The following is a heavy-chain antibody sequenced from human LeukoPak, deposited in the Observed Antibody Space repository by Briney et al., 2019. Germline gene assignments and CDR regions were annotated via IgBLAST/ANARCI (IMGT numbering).Heavy chain of an antibody. CDR2: IIPIFGTA. V-gene: IGHV1-69*01. Sequence: SVKVSCKASGGTFSSYAISWVRQAPGQGLEWMGGIIPIFGTANYAQKFQGRVTITADESTSTAYMELSSLRSEDTAVYYCAMVWGRYRYRAFDIWGQGTMVTVSS. CDR1: GGTFSSYA. CDR3: AMVWGRYRYRAFDI. D-gene: IGHD3-16*02. J-gene: IGHJ3*02.